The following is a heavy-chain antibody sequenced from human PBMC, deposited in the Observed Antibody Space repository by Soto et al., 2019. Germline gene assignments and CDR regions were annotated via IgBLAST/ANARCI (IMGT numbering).Heavy chain of an antibody. Sequence: QVQLVESGGGVVQPGRSLRLSCAASGFTFSSYGMHWVRQAPGKWLEWVAVIWYDGSNKYYADSVKGRFTISRDNSKNTLYLQMNSLRAEDTAVYYCARDLVDRGSYYGDAFDIWGQGTMVTVSS. V-gene: IGHV3-33*01. CDR2: IWYDGSNK. D-gene: IGHD1-26*01. CDR3: ARDLVDRGSYYGDAFDI. J-gene: IGHJ3*02. CDR1: GFTFSSYG.